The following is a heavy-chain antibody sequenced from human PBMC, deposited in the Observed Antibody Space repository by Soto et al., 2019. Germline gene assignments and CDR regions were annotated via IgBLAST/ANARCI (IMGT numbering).Heavy chain of an antibody. Sequence: ASVKVSCKASGGTFTSYAISWVRQAPGQGLEWMGGIIPIFGTANYARKFQGRVTITADESTSTAYMELSSLRSEDTAVYYCARVKGKETFYYWGQGTLVTVSS. J-gene: IGHJ4*02. CDR3: ARVKGKETFYY. CDR2: IIPIFGTA. D-gene: IGHD3-10*01. V-gene: IGHV1-69*13. CDR1: GGTFTSYA.